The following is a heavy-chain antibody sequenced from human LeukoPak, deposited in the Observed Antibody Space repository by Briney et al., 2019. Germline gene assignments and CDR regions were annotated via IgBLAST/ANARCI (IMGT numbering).Heavy chain of an antibody. CDR3: ARAAYNWN. D-gene: IGHD1-20*01. J-gene: IGHJ4*02. V-gene: IGHV3-11*01. Sequence: PGGSLRLSCAASGFTLRDYVMSWVRQAPGKGLEWVSYIDPSGTALFYAVSVKGRFTISRDNGKNSLYLQLRSLRADDTAVYYCARAAYNWNWGQGTLVTVSS. CDR1: GFTLRDYV. CDR2: IDPSGTAL.